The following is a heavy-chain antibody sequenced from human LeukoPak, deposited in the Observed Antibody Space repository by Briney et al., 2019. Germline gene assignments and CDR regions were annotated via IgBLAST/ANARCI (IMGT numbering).Heavy chain of an antibody. V-gene: IGHV1-8*01. CDR1: GYTFTSYD. Sequence: ALVKVSCKASGYTFTSYDINWVRQATGQGLEWMGWMNPNSGNTGYAQKFQGRVATTRNTSISTAYMELSSLRSEDTAVYYCARDGDSSSLYYYYYGMDVWGQGTTVTVSS. D-gene: IGHD6-6*01. CDR3: ARDGDSSSLYYYYYGMDV. J-gene: IGHJ6*02. CDR2: MNPNSGNT.